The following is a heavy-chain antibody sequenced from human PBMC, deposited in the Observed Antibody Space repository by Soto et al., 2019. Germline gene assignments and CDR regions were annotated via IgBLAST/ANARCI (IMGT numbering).Heavy chain of an antibody. D-gene: IGHD4-17*01. CDR1: GFTFSSYW. J-gene: IGHJ4*02. Sequence: EVQLVESGGGLVQPGGSLRLSCAASGFTFSSYWMSWVRQAPGKGLEWVANIKQDGSEKYYVDSVKGRFTISRDNAKNSLDLQMNSLRAEDTAVYYCAQTRSDDYGDYVADYWGQGTLVTVSS. V-gene: IGHV3-7*05. CDR2: IKQDGSEK. CDR3: AQTRSDDYGDYVADY.